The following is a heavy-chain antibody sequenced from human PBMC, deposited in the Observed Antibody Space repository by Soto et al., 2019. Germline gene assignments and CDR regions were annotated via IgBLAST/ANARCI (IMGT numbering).Heavy chain of an antibody. CDR2: ISSSSSYI. D-gene: IGHD1-26*01. Sequence: LRLSCAASGFTFSSYAMSWVRQAPGKGLEWVSAISSSSSYIYYADSVKGRFTISRDNAKNSLYLQMNSLRAEDTAVYYCARDLSVGWFDPWGQGTLVTVS. CDR1: GFTFSSYA. V-gene: IGHV3-21*01. CDR3: ARDLSVGWFDP. J-gene: IGHJ5*02.